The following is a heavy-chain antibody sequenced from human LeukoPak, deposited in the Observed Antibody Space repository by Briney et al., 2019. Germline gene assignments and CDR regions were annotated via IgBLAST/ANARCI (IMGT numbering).Heavy chain of an antibody. CDR1: GFTVRNKD. V-gene: IGHV3-53*01. Sequence: GGSLRLSCAASGFTVRNKDMSWVRQPPAKGLDWVSVMYAGGTIFYADSLRGRFTISRDNSTNTLYLQMNSLRAEDTAVYYCARGYCSSTRCYPGYFDLWGQGTLVTVSS. J-gene: IGHJ4*02. CDR2: MYAGGTI. CDR3: ARGYCSSTRCYPGYFDL. D-gene: IGHD2-2*01.